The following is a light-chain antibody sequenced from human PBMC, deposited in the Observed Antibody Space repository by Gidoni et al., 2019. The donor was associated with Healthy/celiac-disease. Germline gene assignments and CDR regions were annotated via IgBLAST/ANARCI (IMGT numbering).Light chain of an antibody. CDR1: QSLLHSNGYNY. CDR3: MQALQTPFT. Sequence: DIVMTQSPLSLPVTPGAPASISCRSSQSLLHSNGYNYFNWYLQTPGQSPQLLIYLGSNRASGVPDRFSGSGSGTDFTLKISRVEAEDVGVYYCMQALQTPFTFGPGTKVDFK. CDR2: LGS. J-gene: IGKJ3*01. V-gene: IGKV2-28*01.